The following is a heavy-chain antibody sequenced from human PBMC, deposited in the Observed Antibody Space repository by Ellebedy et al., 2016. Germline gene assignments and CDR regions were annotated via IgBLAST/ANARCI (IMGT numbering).Heavy chain of an antibody. CDR1: GYTFTSYG. J-gene: IGHJ4*02. V-gene: IGHV7-4-1*02. CDR2: IDTNTGTP. D-gene: IGHD4-17*01. Sequence: ASVKVSCKASGYTFTSYGISWVRQAPGQGLEWLGWIDTNTGTPTYARGFTGRFVFSLDTSVTTAYLQIISLKAEDTAVYYCARIASDGDYDDYWGQGTLVTVSS. CDR3: ARIASDGDYDDY.